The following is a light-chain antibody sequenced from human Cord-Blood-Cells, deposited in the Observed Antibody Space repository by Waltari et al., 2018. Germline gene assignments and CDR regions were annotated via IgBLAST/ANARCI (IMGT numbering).Light chain of an antibody. CDR1: KLGDKY. V-gene: IGLV3-1*01. CDR3: QAWDSSTDVV. J-gene: IGLJ2*01. Sequence: SYELTQPPSVSVSPGQTASITCSGDKLGDKYACLYQQEPGRSPVMVIYQDSKRPSGTPDLFSSSNSGNTATLTSSGTQAMDEADYYCQAWDSSTDVVFGGGTKLTSL. CDR2: QDS.